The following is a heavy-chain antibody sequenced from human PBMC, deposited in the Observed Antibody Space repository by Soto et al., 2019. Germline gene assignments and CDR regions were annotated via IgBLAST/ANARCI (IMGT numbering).Heavy chain of an antibody. CDR2: IRTSVGDT. V-gene: IGHV3-23*01. Sequence: EVQLLESGGDLVQPGGSLRLSCAASGFTFSSYAMNWVRQAPGKGLEWVSTIRTSVGDTYYAASVKGRFTISRDTSKSTVSLHLTSLRAEDTAIYYCANDPTYDYGSCDSWGQGTLVTFSS. D-gene: IGHD4-17*01. J-gene: IGHJ4*02. CDR1: GFTFSSYA. CDR3: ANDPTYDYGSCDS.